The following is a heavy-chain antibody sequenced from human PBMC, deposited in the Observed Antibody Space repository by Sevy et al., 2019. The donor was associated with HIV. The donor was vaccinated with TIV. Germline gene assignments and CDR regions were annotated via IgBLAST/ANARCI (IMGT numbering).Heavy chain of an antibody. CDR1: GYTFTGQY. V-gene: IGHV1-2*02. J-gene: IGHJ4*02. D-gene: IGHD5-18*01. CDR2: INPNSGNT. CDR3: SRDLRLRGYSYGCFDY. Sequence: ASVKVSCKASGYTFTGQYIHWVRLAPGQGLEWMGWINPNSGNTNYAQEFQGRVTMTRDTSISTAYMELSGLKSDDTAVYYCSRDLRLRGYSYGCFDYWGQGTLVTVSS.